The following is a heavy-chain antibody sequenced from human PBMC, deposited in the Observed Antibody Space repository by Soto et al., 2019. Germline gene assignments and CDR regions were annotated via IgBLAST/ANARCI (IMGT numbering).Heavy chain of an antibody. J-gene: IGHJ3*02. Sequence: PGGSLRHSCTVSGFTLTTYGMHWVRQAPGKGLEWVAVIWNDGTNKYHADSMKGRFTISRDDSKNTLYLQINNLKTEDTGVYYCTTPDLVASGDTWGQGTMVTVSS. CDR1: GFTLTTYG. CDR3: TTPDLVASGDT. V-gene: IGHV3-33*01. D-gene: IGHD2-8*02. CDR2: IWNDGTNK.